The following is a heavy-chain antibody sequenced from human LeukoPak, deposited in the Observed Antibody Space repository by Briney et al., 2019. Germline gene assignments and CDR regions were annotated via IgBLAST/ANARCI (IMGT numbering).Heavy chain of an antibody. CDR1: GLTVNNNY. Sequence: GGSLRFSCTASGLTVNNNYMNWVRQAPGKGLEWVSVIYSGGFTYYAESVKGRFTISRDNSENTLYLQMNNLRAEHTAVYYCARERYGMDVWGHGTTVTVSS. J-gene: IGHJ6*02. CDR3: ARERYGMDV. CDR2: IYSGGFT. V-gene: IGHV3-66*01.